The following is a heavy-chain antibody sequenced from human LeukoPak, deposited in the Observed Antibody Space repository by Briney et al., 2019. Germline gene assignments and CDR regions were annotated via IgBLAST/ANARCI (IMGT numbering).Heavy chain of an antibody. Sequence: GGSLRLSCAASGFTFSSYAMSWVRQAPGKGLEWVSAISGSGGSTYYADSVKGRFTISRDNSKNTLYLQMNSLRAEDTAVYYCAKGFRLTRGGAGPSDYWGQGTLVTVSS. J-gene: IGHJ4*02. V-gene: IGHV3-23*01. D-gene: IGHD6-19*01. CDR3: AKGFRLTRGGAGPSDY. CDR1: GFTFSSYA. CDR2: ISGSGGST.